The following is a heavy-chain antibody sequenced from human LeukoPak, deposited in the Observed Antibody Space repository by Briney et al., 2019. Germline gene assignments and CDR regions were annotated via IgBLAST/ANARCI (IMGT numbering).Heavy chain of an antibody. V-gene: IGHV1-46*01. J-gene: IGHJ4*02. Sequence: GASVKVSCKASGYTFTSYYMHWVRQAPGQGLEWMGIINPSGGSTSYAQKFQGRVTMTRDMSTSTVYMELSSLRSEDTAVYYCARDSYDYVWGSSHFDYWGQGTLVTVSS. CDR1: GYTFTSYY. CDR3: ARDSYDYVWGSSHFDY. CDR2: INPSGGST. D-gene: IGHD3-16*01.